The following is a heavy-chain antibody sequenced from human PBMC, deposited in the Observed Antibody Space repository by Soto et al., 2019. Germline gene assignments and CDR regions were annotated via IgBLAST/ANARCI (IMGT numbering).Heavy chain of an antibody. Sequence: QVQLVQSGAEVKKPGSSVKVSCKASADTFTGYTFTWVRQSPGQGLEWVGRVIPILGASNFEQKFQGRVTISADKSTDTAHMVLTGLTSEDTAVYYCARSRGSYYSNFDSWGQGTLVTVSS. CDR3: ARSRGSYYSNFDS. CDR2: VIPILGAS. J-gene: IGHJ4*02. D-gene: IGHD3-10*01. CDR1: ADTFTGYT. V-gene: IGHV1-69*08.